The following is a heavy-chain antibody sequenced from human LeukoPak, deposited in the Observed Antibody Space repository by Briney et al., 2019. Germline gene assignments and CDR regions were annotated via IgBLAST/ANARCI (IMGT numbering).Heavy chain of an antibody. CDR1: GYTLTELS. Sequence: ASVKVSCKVSGYTLTELSMHWVRQAPGKGLEWMGGFDPEDGETIYAQKFQGRVTMTEDTSTDTAYMELSSLRSEDTAVYYCAIYKNWNGLYYYYGMDVWGQGTTVTVSS. J-gene: IGHJ6*02. CDR2: FDPEDGET. D-gene: IGHD1-1*01. V-gene: IGHV1-24*01. CDR3: AIYKNWNGLYYYYGMDV.